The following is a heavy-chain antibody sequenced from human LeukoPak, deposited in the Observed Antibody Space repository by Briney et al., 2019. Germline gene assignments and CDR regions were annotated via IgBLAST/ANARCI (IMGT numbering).Heavy chain of an antibody. D-gene: IGHD5-18*01. J-gene: IGHJ4*02. Sequence: GGSLRLSCAASGFDFSRSDMHWVRQVTGKGLEWVSGIGTAYDTFYPDSLKGRFTISRLDFENVAYLQLNSLKTEDTAVYYCARDRGYSYGHYFDYWGQGTLVTVSS. CDR3: ARDRGYSYGHYFDY. V-gene: IGHV3-13*01. CDR1: GFDFSRSD. CDR2: IGTAYDT.